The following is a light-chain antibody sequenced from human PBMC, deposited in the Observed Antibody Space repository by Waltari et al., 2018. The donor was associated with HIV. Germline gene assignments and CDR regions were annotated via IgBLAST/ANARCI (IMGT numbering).Light chain of an antibody. CDR1: QSVSSSH. V-gene: IGKV3-20*01. CDR3: QQYGSSAPLT. Sequence: TQSPGALSLSPGERATLSCRASQSVSSSHLAWYQQRPGQAPRLLIYGTSSRATGIPDRFSGSGSGTDFTLTINRLEPEDFAVYYCQQYGSSAPLTFGGGTKVEIK. J-gene: IGKJ4*01. CDR2: GTS.